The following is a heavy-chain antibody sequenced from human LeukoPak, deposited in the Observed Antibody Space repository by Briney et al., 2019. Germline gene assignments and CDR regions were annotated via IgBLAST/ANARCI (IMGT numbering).Heavy chain of an antibody. CDR2: TYYRSTWYN. Sequence: SQTLSLTCAISGDSVSSNSVIWNWIRQSPSRGLEWLGRTYYRSTWYNDYAVSVRGRITVNPDTSKNQFSLHLNSVTPEDTAVYYCARRLTQYDCFDPWGQGILVTVSS. V-gene: IGHV6-1*01. CDR1: GDSVSSNSVI. CDR3: ARRLTQYDCFDP. D-gene: IGHD2-2*01. J-gene: IGHJ5*02.